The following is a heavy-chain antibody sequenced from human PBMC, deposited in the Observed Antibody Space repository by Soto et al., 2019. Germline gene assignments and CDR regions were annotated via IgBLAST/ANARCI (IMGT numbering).Heavy chain of an antibody. V-gene: IGHV4-4*07. CDR2: IYATGTT. Sequence: SETLSLTCTVSGASISGFYWSWIRKSAGKGLEWIGRIYATGTTDYNPSLKSRVMVSVDTSKKQFSLKLRSVTAADTAVYYCVRDGTKTLRDWFDPWGQGISVTVSS. J-gene: IGHJ5*02. CDR1: GASISGFY. D-gene: IGHD1-1*01. CDR3: VRDGTKTLRDWFDP.